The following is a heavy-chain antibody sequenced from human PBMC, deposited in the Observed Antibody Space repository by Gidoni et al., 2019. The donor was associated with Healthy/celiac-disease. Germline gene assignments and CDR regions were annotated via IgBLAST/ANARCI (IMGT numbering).Heavy chain of an antibody. V-gene: IGHV3-30-3*01. J-gene: IGHJ4*02. CDR3: ARGVVGATTGRVDY. Sequence: QVQLVESGGGVVQPGRSLRLSCAASGFTFRSYAMHWVRQAPGKGLEWVAVISYDGSNKYYADSVKGRFTISRDNSKNTLYLQMNSLRAEDTAVYYCARGVVGATTGRVDYWGQGTLVTVSS. CDR1: GFTFRSYA. D-gene: IGHD1-26*01. CDR2: ISYDGSNK.